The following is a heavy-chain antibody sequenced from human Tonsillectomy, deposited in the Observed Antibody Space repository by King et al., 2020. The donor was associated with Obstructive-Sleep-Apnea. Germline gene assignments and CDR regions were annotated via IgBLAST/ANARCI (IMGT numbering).Heavy chain of an antibody. J-gene: IGHJ2*01. CDR2: IDPSDSYT. V-gene: IGHV5-10-1*01. CDR3: ARHRAPNGVVVAAGDWYFDL. Sequence: EVQLVESGAEVKKPGESLRISCKGSGYSFTSYWISWVRQMPGKGLEWMGRIDPSDSYTNYSPSFQGHVTISADKSISTAYLQWSSLKASDTAMYYCARHRAPNGVVVAAGDWYFDLWGRGTLVTVSS. CDR1: GYSFTSYW. D-gene: IGHD2-15*01.